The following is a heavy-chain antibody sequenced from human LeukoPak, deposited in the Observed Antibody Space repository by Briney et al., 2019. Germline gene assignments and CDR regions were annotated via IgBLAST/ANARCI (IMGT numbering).Heavy chain of an antibody. CDR3: AKVDTAMVAGYFYGLDV. Sequence: GGSLRLSCAASGFTFDDYAMHWVRQAPGKGLEWASSISWGSDTIGYADSVKGRFTISRDNSKNTLALQMNSLRAEDTAVYYCAKVDTAMVAGYFYGLDVWGQGTTVTVSS. J-gene: IGHJ6*02. CDR2: ISWGSDTI. V-gene: IGHV3-9*01. CDR1: GFTFDDYA. D-gene: IGHD5-18*01.